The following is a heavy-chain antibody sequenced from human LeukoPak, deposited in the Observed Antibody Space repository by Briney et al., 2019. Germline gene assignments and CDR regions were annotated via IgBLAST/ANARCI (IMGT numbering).Heavy chain of an antibody. D-gene: IGHD1-14*01. CDR3: ARVGNLYDYYYMDV. V-gene: IGHV3-11*04. J-gene: IGHJ6*03. CDR1: GFTFSDYY. Sequence: GGSLRLSCAASGFTFSDYYMSWIRQAPGKGLEWVSYISSSGSTIYYADSVKGRFTISRDNAKNSLYLQMNSLRAEDTAVYYCARVGNLYDYYYMDVWGKGTTVTVSS. CDR2: ISSSGSTI.